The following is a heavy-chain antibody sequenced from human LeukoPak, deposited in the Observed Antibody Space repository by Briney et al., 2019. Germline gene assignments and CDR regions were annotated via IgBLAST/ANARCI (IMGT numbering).Heavy chain of an antibody. CDR3: ARLVASYYYMDV. D-gene: IGHD2-2*01. CDR2: IIPIFGTA. V-gene: IGHV1-69*05. Sequence: ASVKVSCKASGGTFSSYAISWVRQAPGQGLEWMGGIIPIFGTANYAQKFQGRVTITTDESTSTAYMELSSLRSEDTAVYYCARLVASYYYMDVWGKGTTVTVSS. CDR1: GGTFSSYA. J-gene: IGHJ6*03.